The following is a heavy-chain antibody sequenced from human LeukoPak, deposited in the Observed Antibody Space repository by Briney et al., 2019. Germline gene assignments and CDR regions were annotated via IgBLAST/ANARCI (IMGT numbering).Heavy chain of an antibody. J-gene: IGHJ4*02. CDR2: IIPIFGTA. CDR1: GGTFSSYA. V-gene: IGHV1-69*06. Sequence: SVKVSCKASGGTFSSYAISWVRQAPGQGLEWMGGIIPIFGTANYAQKFQGRVTITADKSTSTAYMELSSLRSENTAVYYCARGHYGSGSYSPADWGQGTLVAVSS. CDR3: ARGHYGSGSYSPAD. D-gene: IGHD3-10*01.